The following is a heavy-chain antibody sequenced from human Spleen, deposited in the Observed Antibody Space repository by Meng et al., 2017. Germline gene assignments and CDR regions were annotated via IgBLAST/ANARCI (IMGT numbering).Heavy chain of an antibody. CDR1: GYTFTSYG. V-gene: IGHV1-18*01. J-gene: IGHJ2*01. Sequence: QVQRVQPGAEVKKPGASVKVSCKASGYTFTSYGISWVRQAPGQGLEWMGWISAYNGNTNYAQKFQGRVTMTRDTSTSTVYMELSSLRSEDTAVYYCARASLAVAKWYFDLWGRGTLVTVSS. CDR3: ARASLAVAKWYFDL. D-gene: IGHD6-19*01. CDR2: ISAYNGNT.